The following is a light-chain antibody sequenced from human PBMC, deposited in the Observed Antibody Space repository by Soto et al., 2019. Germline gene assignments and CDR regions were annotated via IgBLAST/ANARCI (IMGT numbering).Light chain of an antibody. J-gene: IGKJ2*01. CDR3: QQYGSSPPEYT. Sequence: EIVLTQSPGTLSLSPGERATLSCRASQTVSSRDLAWYQQKPGQAPRLLIYGASSRATGIPDRFSRSASGTDFTLIISRLEPEDFAVYYCQQYGSSPPEYTFGQGTTLEIK. CDR1: QTVSSRD. CDR2: GAS. V-gene: IGKV3-20*01.